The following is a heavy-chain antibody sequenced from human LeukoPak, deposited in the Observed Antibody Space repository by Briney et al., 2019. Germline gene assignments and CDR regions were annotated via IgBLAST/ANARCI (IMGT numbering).Heavy chain of an antibody. CDR1: GFTFSSYA. CDR2: LSGSGGST. Sequence: GGSLRLSCAASGFTFSSYAMSWVRQAPGKGLEWVSALSGSGGSTYYADSVTGRFTISRDNSKNTLYLQMTSLRAEDTAVYYCARDRGNRLSYVYHYYYGTDVWGKGTTVTVSS. V-gene: IGHV3-23*01. D-gene: IGHD5-18*01. J-gene: IGHJ6*04. CDR3: ARDRGNRLSYVYHYYYGTDV.